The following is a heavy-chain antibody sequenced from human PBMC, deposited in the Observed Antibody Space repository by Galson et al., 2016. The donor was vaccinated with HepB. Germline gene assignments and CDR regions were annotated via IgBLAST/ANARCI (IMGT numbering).Heavy chain of an antibody. CDR1: GYTFTRYY. CDR3: ARSYSFGYGSGY. CDR2: INPSAGTT. J-gene: IGHJ4*02. Sequence: SVKVSCKASGYTFTRYYVQWVRQAPGQGLEWMGIINPSAGTTSYAQKFQDRVTVTRDTSTSAVFLEVSSLTSEDTAVYYCARSYSFGYGSGYWGQGTLVTVSS. V-gene: IGHV1-46*01. D-gene: IGHD5-18*01.